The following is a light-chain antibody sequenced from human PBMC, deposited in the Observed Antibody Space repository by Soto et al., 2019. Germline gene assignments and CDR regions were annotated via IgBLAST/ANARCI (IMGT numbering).Light chain of an antibody. CDR2: AAS. J-gene: IGKJ5*01. CDR3: QKYNSAPD. Sequence: DIQMTQSSSSLSASVGDRVTITCRASQGISNYLAWYQQKPGKVPKLLIYAASTLQSGVPSRFSGSGSGTDFTLTISSLQPEDVATYYCQKYNSAPDFGQGTRLEIK. CDR1: QGISNY. V-gene: IGKV1-27*01.